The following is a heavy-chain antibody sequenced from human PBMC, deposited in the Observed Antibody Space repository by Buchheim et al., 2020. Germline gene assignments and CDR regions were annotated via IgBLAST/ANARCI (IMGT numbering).Heavy chain of an antibody. V-gene: IGHV3-23*01. Sequence: EVQLLESGGGLVQPGGSLRLSCAASGFTFSNYAMNWVRQAPGKGLEWVSAISGGGGSTYNADSVKGRFTLSRDNSMNTLHLQMNSLRAEDTAVYYCAKGTSWHYFYMDVWGKGTT. CDR3: AKGTSWHYFYMDV. CDR2: ISGGGGST. J-gene: IGHJ6*03. D-gene: IGHD2-2*01. CDR1: GFTFSNYA.